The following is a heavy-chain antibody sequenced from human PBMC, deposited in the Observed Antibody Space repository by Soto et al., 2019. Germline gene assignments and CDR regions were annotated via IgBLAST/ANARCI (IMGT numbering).Heavy chain of an antibody. J-gene: IGHJ5*02. CDR1: GGSISSYY. V-gene: IGHV4-59*01. D-gene: IGHD6-13*01. CDR3: ARTWNLKDRSWYEAWFDT. Sequence: QVQLQESGPGLVKPSETLSLTCTVSGGSISSYYWSWIRQPPGKGLEWIGYIYYSGSTNYNPSLTSRVTLSVDTSKNQFSLKLSFVNAAETDVYYCARTWNLKDRSWYEAWFDTWGQGTLVTVSS. CDR2: IYYSGST.